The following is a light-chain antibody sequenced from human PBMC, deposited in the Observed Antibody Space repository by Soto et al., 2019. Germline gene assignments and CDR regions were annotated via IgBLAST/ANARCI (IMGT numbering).Light chain of an antibody. J-gene: IGKJ1*01. CDR1: QSVSSNY. Sequence: EIVLTQSPGTLSLSPGERATLSCRASQSVSSNYLAWYKQKPGQTPRLLIYGASIRATATPDRFSGSGSGTDFTLTISRLEPEDFAVYYCQHYGSSPTFGQGTKVEIK. CDR2: GAS. V-gene: IGKV3-20*01. CDR3: QHYGSSPT.